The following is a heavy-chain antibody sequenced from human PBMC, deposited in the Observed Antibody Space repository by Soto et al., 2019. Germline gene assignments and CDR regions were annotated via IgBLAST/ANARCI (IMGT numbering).Heavy chain of an antibody. J-gene: IGHJ6*02. D-gene: IGHD3-9*01. CDR3: AGEAAYYDILTGYYYYYYGMDF. V-gene: IGHV1-18*04. CDR2: ISAYNGNT. Sequence: QVQLVQSGAEVKKPGASVKVSCKASGYTFTSYGISWVRQAPGQGLEWMGWISAYNGNTNDAQKLQGRVTMTTDTSTSTAYMELRSLSSDDTAVYYCAGEAAYYDILTGYYYYYYGMDFWGQGTTVTVSS. CDR1: GYTFTSYG.